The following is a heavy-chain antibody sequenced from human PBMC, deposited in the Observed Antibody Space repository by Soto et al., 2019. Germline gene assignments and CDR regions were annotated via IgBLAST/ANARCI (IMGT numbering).Heavy chain of an antibody. Sequence: QEQMVESGGGVVQPGQALRLSCAASGLSFRIYGMHWVRQAPGKGLEWVATISPDGNDKYYEDSVKGRFTISRDNSQNTLFLQMNSLRAEDTAVYYCATSYGRYPAFAYWCQGALVTVSS. CDR2: ISPDGNDK. V-gene: IGHV3-30*03. J-gene: IGHJ4*02. CDR3: ATSYGRYPAFAY. D-gene: IGHD6-19*01. CDR1: GLSFRIYG.